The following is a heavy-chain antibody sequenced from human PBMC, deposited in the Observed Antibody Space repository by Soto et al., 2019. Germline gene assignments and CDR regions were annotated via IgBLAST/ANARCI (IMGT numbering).Heavy chain of an antibody. J-gene: IGHJ6*03. CDR2: ISGSGGST. CDR3: ASLGDIAARTSHYYYMDV. CDR1: GFTFSSYA. V-gene: IGHV3-23*01. Sequence: GGSLRLSCAASGFTFSSYAMSWVRQAPGKGLEWVSAISGSGGSTYYADSVKGRFTISRDNSKNTLYLQMNSLRAEDTAVYYCASLGDIAARTSHYYYMDVWGKGTTVTVSS. D-gene: IGHD6-6*01.